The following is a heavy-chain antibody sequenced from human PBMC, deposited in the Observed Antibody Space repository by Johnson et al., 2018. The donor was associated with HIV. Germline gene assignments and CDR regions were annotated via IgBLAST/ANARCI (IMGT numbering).Heavy chain of an antibody. Sequence: VQLVESGGGVVRPGGSLRLSCAASGFTFDDHGMSWVRQAPGKGLEWVSGINSDGSNTKYADSVKGRFTISRDNAKNTLYLQMNSMRAEDTAVYYCAREGTYYYDNSGYNDAFDLWGQGIKVTVSS. CDR1: GFTFDDHG. J-gene: IGHJ3*01. V-gene: IGHV3-20*04. CDR3: AREGTYYYDNSGYNDAFDL. D-gene: IGHD3-22*01. CDR2: INSDGSNT.